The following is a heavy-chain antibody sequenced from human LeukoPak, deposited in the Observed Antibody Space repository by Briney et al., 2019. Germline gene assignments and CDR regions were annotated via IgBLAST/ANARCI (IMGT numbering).Heavy chain of an antibody. CDR1: GFTFNNYY. CDR3: ARNFR. CDR2: ISNSGSTM. V-gene: IGHV3-11*01. Sequence: GESLRLSCGASGFTFNNYYMSWIRQAPGKGLEYISYISNSGSTMDYADSVKGRFTISRDNAMNSLFLQMNSLRAEDTAVYYCARNFRWGQGTLVTVSS. J-gene: IGHJ4*02.